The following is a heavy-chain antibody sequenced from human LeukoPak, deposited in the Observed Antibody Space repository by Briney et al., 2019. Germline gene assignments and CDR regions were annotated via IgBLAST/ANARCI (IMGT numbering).Heavy chain of an antibody. CDR1: GGSFSGYY. CDR3: ASRRYSSGCDY. D-gene: IGHD6-19*01. CDR2: INHSGST. V-gene: IGHV4-34*01. J-gene: IGHJ4*02. Sequence: SETLSLTCAVYGGSFSGYYWSWIRQPPGKGLEWIGEINHSGSTNYNPSLKSRVTISVDTSKNQFSLKLSSVTAADTAVYYCASRRYSSGCDYWGQGTLVTVSS.